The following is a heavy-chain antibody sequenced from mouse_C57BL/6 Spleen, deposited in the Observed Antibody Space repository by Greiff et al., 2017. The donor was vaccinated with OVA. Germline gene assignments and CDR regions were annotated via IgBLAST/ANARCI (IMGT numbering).Heavy chain of an antibody. CDR3: ERNPGAYGNVD. CDR1: GYTFTSYW. J-gene: IGHJ1*03. V-gene: IGHV1-69*01. CDR2: IDPSDSYT. D-gene: IGHD2-1*01. Sequence: QVHVKQPGAELVMPGASVKLSCKASGYTFTSYWMHWVKQRPGQGLEWIGEIDPSDSYTNYNQKFKGKSTLTVDKSSSTAYMQLSSLTSEDSAVYYCERNPGAYGNVDWGTGTTVTVSS.